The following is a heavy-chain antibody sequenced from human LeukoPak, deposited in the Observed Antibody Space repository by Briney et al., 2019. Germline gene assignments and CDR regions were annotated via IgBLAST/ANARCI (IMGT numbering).Heavy chain of an antibody. J-gene: IGHJ4*02. CDR3: ARDDQEYCSSTSCERPFDY. V-gene: IGHV1-18*01. CDR2: ISAYNGNT. Sequence: ASVKVSCKASGYTFTSYGISWVRQAPGQGLEWMGWISAYNGNTNYARKLQGRVTMTTDTSTSTAYMELRSLRSDDTAVYYCARDDQEYCSSTSCERPFDYWGQGTLVTVSS. D-gene: IGHD2-2*01. CDR1: GYTFTSYG.